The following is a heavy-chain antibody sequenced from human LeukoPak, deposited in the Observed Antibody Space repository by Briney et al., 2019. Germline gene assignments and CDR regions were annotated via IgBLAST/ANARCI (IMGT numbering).Heavy chain of an antibody. V-gene: IGHV3-11*06. Sequence: PGGSLRLSCAASGFTFSDFYMSWIRQAPGKGLEWVSYISSGGSYTKYADSVKGRFTISRDNAKNSLYLQMNSLRAEDTAVYYCARTTLWSGYHNWFDPWGQGTLVTVSS. D-gene: IGHD3-3*01. CDR1: GFTFSDFY. CDR3: ARTTLWSGYHNWFDP. J-gene: IGHJ5*02. CDR2: ISSGGSYT.